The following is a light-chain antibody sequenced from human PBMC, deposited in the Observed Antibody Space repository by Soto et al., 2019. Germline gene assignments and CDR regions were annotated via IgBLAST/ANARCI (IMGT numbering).Light chain of an antibody. J-gene: IGKJ2*01. CDR1: QTIASN. CDR3: QQYHNWPPQYT. Sequence: EIVMTQSPASLSVSPGEGAALSCRASQTIASNLAWYQQKPGQAPRLLIHGASTRATGVPARFSGSGSGTDFTLTISGLQAEDFAVYYFQQYHNWPPQYTFGQGPKLQIK. CDR2: GAS. V-gene: IGKV3-15*01.